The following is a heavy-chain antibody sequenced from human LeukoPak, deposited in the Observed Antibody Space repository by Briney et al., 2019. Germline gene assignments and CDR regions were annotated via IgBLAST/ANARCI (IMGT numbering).Heavy chain of an antibody. CDR2: IIPILGIA. V-gene: IGHV1-69*04. CDR3: ARDPQGHDYGDY. CDR1: GGTFSSYA. J-gene: IGHJ4*02. Sequence: EASVKVSCKASGGTFSSYAISWVRQAPGQGLEWMGRIIPILGIANYAQKFQGRVTITADKSTSTAYMELSSLRSEDTAVYYCARDPQGHDYGDYYGEGTLVTVSS.